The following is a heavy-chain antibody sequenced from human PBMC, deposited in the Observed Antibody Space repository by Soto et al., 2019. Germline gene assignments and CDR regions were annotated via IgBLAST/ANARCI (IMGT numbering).Heavy chain of an antibody. CDR1: GYTFSSYD. Sequence: ASVEVSCKASGYTFSSYDINWVRQTTGQGLEWMGWMNPNSGNTGYAQKFQGRVTMTRNTSISTAYMELSSLRSEDTAVYYCARGSGNYGLDFDYWGQGTLVTVSS. D-gene: IGHD3-10*01. CDR2: MNPNSGNT. CDR3: ARGSGNYGLDFDY. J-gene: IGHJ4*02. V-gene: IGHV1-8*01.